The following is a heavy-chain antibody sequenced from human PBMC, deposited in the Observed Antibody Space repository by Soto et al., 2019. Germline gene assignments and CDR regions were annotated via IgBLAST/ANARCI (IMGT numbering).Heavy chain of an antibody. D-gene: IGHD3-22*01. CDR2: IIPIFGTA. CDR3: ARSQDSSGYWNSCFDP. Sequence: QVQLVQSGAEVKKPGSSVNVSCKSSGGTFRTYTLAWVRQAPGQGLEWVGGIIPIFGTANYPQKFKGRVTITADESTSTAYMELSSLRSEDTAVYYCARSQDSSGYWNSCFDPWGQGTLVTVSS. V-gene: IGHV1-69*01. CDR1: GGTFRTYT. J-gene: IGHJ5*02.